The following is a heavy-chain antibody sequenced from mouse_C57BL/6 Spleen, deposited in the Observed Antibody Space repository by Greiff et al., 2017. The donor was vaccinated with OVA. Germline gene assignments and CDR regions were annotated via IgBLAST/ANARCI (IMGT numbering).Heavy chain of an antibody. J-gene: IGHJ1*03. CDR3: AREWLLRYFDV. Sequence: EVKLVESGPGLVKPSQSLSLTCSVTGYSITSGYYWNWIRQFPGNKLEWMGYISYDGSNNYNPSLKNRISITRDTSKNQSFLKLNSVTTEDTATYYCAREWLLRYFDVWGTGTTVTVSS. D-gene: IGHD2-3*01. CDR2: ISYDGSN. V-gene: IGHV3-6*01. CDR1: GYSITSGYY.